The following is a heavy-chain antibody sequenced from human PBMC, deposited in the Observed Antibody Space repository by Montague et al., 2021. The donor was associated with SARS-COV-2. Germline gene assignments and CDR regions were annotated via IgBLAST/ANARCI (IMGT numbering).Heavy chain of an antibody. CDR3: ARRGVVVIPAVVEYYYGMDV. D-gene: IGHD2-2*01. CDR1: GGSISSYY. CDR2: INYSGSA. Sequence: SETLSLTCTVSGGSISSYYWNWIRQSPGKGLEWIGYINYSGSANXNPSLKSRVTISVDTSKNQLSLNLSSVTAADTAVYYCARRGVVVIPAVVEYYYGMDVRGQGTTVTVSS. V-gene: IGHV4-59*01. J-gene: IGHJ6*02.